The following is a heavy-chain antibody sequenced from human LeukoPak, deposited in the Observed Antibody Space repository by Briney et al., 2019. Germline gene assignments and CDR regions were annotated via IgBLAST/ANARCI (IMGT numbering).Heavy chain of an antibody. CDR3: AKDHYYGSGSYGMDV. CDR2: ISGSGGST. Sequence: GGSLRLSCAASGFTSSSYAMSWVRQAPGKGLEWVSAISGSGGSTYYADSVKGRFTISRDNSKNTLYLQMNSLRAEDTAVYYCAKDHYYGSGSYGMDVWGQGTTVTVSS. V-gene: IGHV3-23*01. J-gene: IGHJ6*02. D-gene: IGHD3-10*01. CDR1: GFTSSSYA.